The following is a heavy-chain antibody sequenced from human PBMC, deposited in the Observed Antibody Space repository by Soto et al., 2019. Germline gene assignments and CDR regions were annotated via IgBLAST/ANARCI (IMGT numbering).Heavy chain of an antibody. CDR3: ARLGVVPADLSYFDY. CDR1: GYSFTSYW. V-gene: IGHV5-51*01. D-gene: IGHD2-2*01. CDR2: IYPGDSDT. J-gene: IGHJ4*02. Sequence: GESLKISCKGSGYSFTSYWIGWVRQMPGKGLEWMGIIYPGDSDTRYSPSFQGQVTISADKSISTAYLQWSSLKASDTAMYYCARLGVVPADLSYFDYWGQGTLVTVSS.